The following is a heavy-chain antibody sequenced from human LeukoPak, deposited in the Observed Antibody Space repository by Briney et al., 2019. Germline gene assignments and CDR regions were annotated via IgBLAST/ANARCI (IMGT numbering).Heavy chain of an antibody. J-gene: IGHJ4*02. CDR2: ISYDGSNK. CDR1: GFTFSSYA. D-gene: IGHD3-22*01. V-gene: IGHV3-30-3*01. Sequence: PGGSLRLSCAASGFTFSSYAMHWVRQAPGKGLEWVAVISYDGSNKYYADSVKGRFTISRDNSKNTLYLQMNSLRAEDTAVYYCARDYYDSSGYYSWDFDYWGQGTLVTVSS. CDR3: ARDYYDSSGYYSWDFDY.